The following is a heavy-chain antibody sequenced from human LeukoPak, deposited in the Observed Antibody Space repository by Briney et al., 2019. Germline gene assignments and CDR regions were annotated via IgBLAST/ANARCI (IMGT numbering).Heavy chain of an antibody. V-gene: IGHV4-59*11. CDR2: IFHTGGT. J-gene: IGHJ2*01. Sequence: SETLSLTCTVSGGSITSHHWSWIRRSPAKGLEWIGYIFHTGGTNYNPSLKSRLTISIGTSKNQFSLKLSSVTAANTAVYYCARVSGYYDFLTGFYDWYFDLWGRGTLVTVSS. D-gene: IGHD3-9*01. CDR3: ARVSGYYDFLTGFYDWYFDL. CDR1: GGSITSHH.